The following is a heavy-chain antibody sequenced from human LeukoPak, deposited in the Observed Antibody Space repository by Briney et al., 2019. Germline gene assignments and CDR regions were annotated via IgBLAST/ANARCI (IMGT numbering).Heavy chain of an antibody. CDR3: ARTYCSGGSCYLFDY. J-gene: IGHJ4*02. D-gene: IGHD2-15*01. CDR2: INPNSGGT. V-gene: IGHV1-2*02. CDR1: GYTFSGYY. Sequence: ASVKVSCKASGYTFSGYYMHWVRQAPGQGLEWMGWINPNSGGTKSAQKFQGRVTMTRDTSISTAYMELSRLRSDDTAVYYCARTYCSGGSCYLFDYWGQGTLVTVPS.